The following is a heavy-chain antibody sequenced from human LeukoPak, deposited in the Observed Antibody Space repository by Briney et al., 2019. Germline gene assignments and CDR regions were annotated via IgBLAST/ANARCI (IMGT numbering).Heavy chain of an antibody. CDR3: ARRGETAEWFDP. CDR1: GYSFTSYW. CDR2: IYTGDSDT. V-gene: IGHV5-51*01. J-gene: IGHJ5*02. D-gene: IGHD3-10*01. Sequence: GEPLKISCKCSGYSFTSYWIGWVREPPGKGLEWMGIIYTGDSDTRYSPSLLGQVNISADKSISTAYMQWSSLKASDTAMYYCARRGETAEWFDPWGQGTLVTVSS.